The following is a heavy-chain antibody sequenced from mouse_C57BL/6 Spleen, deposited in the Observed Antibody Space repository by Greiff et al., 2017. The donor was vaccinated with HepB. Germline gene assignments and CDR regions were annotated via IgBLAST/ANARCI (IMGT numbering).Heavy chain of an antibody. J-gene: IGHJ1*03. V-gene: IGHV5-17*01. D-gene: IGHD1-1*01. CDR1: GFTFSDYG. CDR3: ARPGYGSRHWYFDV. CDR2: ISSGSSTI. Sequence: EVQLVESGGGLVKPGGSLKLSCAASGFTFSDYGMHWVRPAPEKGLEWVAYISSGSSTIYYADTVKGRFTISRDNAKNTLFLQMTSLRSEDTAMYYCARPGYGSRHWYFDVWGTGTTVTVSS.